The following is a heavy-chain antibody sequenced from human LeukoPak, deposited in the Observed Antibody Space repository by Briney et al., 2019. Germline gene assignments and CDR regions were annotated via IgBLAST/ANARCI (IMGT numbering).Heavy chain of an antibody. CDR1: GYTFPSYF. J-gene: IGHJ4*02. CDR3: ARTTARRFDY. Sequence: ASVKVSCKASGYTFPSYFMHWVRQAPGQGLEWMGIINPTGGSTTYAQKFQGRVTMTRDTSTSTVYMELSSLRSDDTAVYYCARTTARRFDYWGQGTLVTVSS. V-gene: IGHV1-46*01. D-gene: IGHD6-6*01. CDR2: INPTGGST.